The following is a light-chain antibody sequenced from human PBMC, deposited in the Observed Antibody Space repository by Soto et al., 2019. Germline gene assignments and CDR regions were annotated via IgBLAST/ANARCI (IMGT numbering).Light chain of an antibody. Sequence: AIRMTQSPSSLSASTGDRVTITCRASQGISSYLAWYQQKPGKAPKLLIYAASTLQSGVPSRFSGSGSGTDFTLTISCLQSEDLATYYCQQYYSYPRTFRQGTKVEIK. CDR2: AAS. CDR3: QQYYSYPRT. CDR1: QGISSY. V-gene: IGKV1-8*01. J-gene: IGKJ1*01.